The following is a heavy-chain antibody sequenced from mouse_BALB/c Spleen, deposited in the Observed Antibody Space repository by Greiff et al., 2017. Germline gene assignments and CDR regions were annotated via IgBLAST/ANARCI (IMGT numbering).Heavy chain of an antibody. J-gene: IGHJ3*01. CDR2: ILPGSGST. V-gene: IGHV1-9*01. D-gene: IGHD2-1*01. Sequence: QVQLQQSGAELMKPGASVKISCKATGYTFSSYWIEWVKQRPGHGLEWIGEILPGSGSTNYNEKFKGKATFTADTSSNTAYMQLSSLTSEDSAVYYCARVYYGNHGGFAYWGQGTLVTVSA. CDR1: GYTFSSYW. CDR3: ARVYYGNHGGFAY.